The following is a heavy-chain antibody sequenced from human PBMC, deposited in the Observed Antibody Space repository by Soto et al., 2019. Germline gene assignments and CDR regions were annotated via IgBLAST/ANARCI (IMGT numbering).Heavy chain of an antibody. D-gene: IGHD3-10*02. V-gene: IGHV4-39*01. J-gene: IGHJ4*01. CDR1: DGTIRSRGGC. CDR3: AALPIVRAVCDF. Sequence: VSDGTIRSRGGCWGMISKPPGKGLEWIGSIYYSGSTYYNPSLKSRVTISVDTSKNQFSLKLSSVTAADSFVYYCAALPIVRAVCDFWVHGTLDTVSP. CDR2: IYYSGST.